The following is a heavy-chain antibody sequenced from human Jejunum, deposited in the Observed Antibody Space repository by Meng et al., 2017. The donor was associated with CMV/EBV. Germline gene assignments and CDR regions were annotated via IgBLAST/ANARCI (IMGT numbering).Heavy chain of an antibody. CDR1: GLSVSSDY. V-gene: IGHV3-66*02. J-gene: IGHJ4*02. CDR3: AREHTRAAGNFYHDY. CDR2: IYRGGST. Sequence: GLSVSSDYMSWVRQVPGKGLEWLPDIYRGGSTYYAGSVKGRFTIPRDNVQHTLHLQIDTRRGDDTAVYYCAREHTRAAGNFYHDYWGQGTLVTVSS. D-gene: IGHD1-7*01.